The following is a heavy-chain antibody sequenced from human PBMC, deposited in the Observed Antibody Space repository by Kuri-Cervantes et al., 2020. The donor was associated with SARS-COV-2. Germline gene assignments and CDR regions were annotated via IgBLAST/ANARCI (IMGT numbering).Heavy chain of an antibody. CDR3: AKDLRGSGSYFHD. D-gene: IGHD3-10*01. J-gene: IGHJ4*02. CDR1: GFTFSNYA. Sequence: GESLKISCVASGFTFSNYAMGWVRQAPGKGLEWVSVIYVGSRSTNYADSVKGRFTISRDNSKNTLYVQMSSLRAEDTAVYYCAKDLRGSGSYFHDWGQGTLVTVSS. CDR2: IYVGSRST. V-gene: IGHV3-23*03.